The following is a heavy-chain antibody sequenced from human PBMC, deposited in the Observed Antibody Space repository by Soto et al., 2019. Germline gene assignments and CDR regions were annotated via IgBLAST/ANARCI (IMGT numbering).Heavy chain of an antibody. V-gene: IGHV4-31*03. CDR1: GGSISSGGYY. CDR3: ARLVMVRGVITPFDY. CDR2: IYYSGST. D-gene: IGHD3-10*01. Sequence: TLALTCTVSGGSISSGGYYGSWIRQHPGKGLEWIGYIYYSGSTYYNPSLKSRVTISVDTSKNQFSLKLSSVTAADTAVYYCARLVMVRGVITPFDYWGQGTLVTVS. J-gene: IGHJ4*02.